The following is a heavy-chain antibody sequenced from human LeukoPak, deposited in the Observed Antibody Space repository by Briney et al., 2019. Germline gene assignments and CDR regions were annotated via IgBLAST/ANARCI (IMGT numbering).Heavy chain of an antibody. D-gene: IGHD3-16*02. CDR3: ARVVAIVGYFDL. CDR1: GGSISSYY. J-gene: IGHJ2*01. V-gene: IGHV4-4*07. Sequence: SETLSLTGTVSGGSISSYYWSWIRQPAGKGLEWIGRIYTSGSTNYNPSLKSRVTMSVDTSKNQFSLKLSSVTAADTAVFYCARVVAIVGYFDLWGRGTLVTVSS. CDR2: IYTSGST.